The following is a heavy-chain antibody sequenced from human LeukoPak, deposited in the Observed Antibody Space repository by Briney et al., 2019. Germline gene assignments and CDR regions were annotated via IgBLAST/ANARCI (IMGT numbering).Heavy chain of an antibody. CDR3: AKHSTWSIYGMDV. Sequence: APVKVSCKTSGYTFTNSGFSWVRQAPGQGLEWMGWISAYNGNTNYAQNLQGRVTLTTDTSTSTAYMELRSLRSDDTAVYYCAKHSTWSIYGMDVWGQGTTVTVSS. CDR2: ISAYNGNT. J-gene: IGHJ6*02. CDR1: GYTFTNSG. V-gene: IGHV1-18*01. D-gene: IGHD6-6*01.